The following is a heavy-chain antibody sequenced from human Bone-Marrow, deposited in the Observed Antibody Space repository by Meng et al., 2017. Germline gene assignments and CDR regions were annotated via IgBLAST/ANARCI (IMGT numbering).Heavy chain of an antibody. V-gene: IGHV4-39*07. CDR2: IYYSGST. CDR3: ARVASTTEIYYYYYYGMDV. Sequence: SETLSLTCSVSGDSISSNNYYWGWIRQPPGKGLEWIGSIYYSGSTYYNPSLKSRVTISVDTSKNQFSLKLSSVTAADTAVYYCARVASTTEIYYYYYYGMDVWGQGTTVTVSS. D-gene: IGHD4-17*01. CDR1: GDSISSNNYY. J-gene: IGHJ6*02.